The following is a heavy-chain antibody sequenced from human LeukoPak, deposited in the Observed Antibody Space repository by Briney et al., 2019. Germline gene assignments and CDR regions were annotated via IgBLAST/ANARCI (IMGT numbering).Heavy chain of an antibody. Sequence: GRSLRLSCAASGFTFDDYAMHWVRQAPGKGLEWVSGISWNSGSIGYADSVKGRFTISRDNAKNSLYLQMNSLRAEDTALYYCAKDLRDESDAFDIWGQGTMVTVSS. CDR1: GFTFDDYA. CDR3: AKDLRDESDAFDI. CDR2: ISWNSGSI. J-gene: IGHJ3*02. V-gene: IGHV3-9*01.